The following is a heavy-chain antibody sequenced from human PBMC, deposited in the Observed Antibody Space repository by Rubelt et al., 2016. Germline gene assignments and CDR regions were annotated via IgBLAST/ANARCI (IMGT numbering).Heavy chain of an antibody. CDR2: MYYLGSQ. J-gene: IGHJ4*02. D-gene: IGHD4-17*01. CDR1: GVSLSSSYCY. CDR3: ARDASTDYDFDY. V-gene: IGHV4-39*07. Sequence: QLQLQESGPGLVKPSESLSLTCTVSGVSLSSSYCYWAWIRQSPGKGLAWVGGMYYLGSQHSNPSLTSRVIISLATSNNQFSLNLNAVTAADTAVYYCARDASTDYDFDYWGQGSLVTVSS.